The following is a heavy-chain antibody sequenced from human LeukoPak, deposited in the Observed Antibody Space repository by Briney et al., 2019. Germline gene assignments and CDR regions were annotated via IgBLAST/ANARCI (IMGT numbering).Heavy chain of an antibody. V-gene: IGHV5-51*01. D-gene: IGHD3-3*01. J-gene: IGHJ6*03. CDR2: IYPGDPDT. Sequence: GESLKISCKGSGYSFTSYWIGWVRQMPGKGLEWMGIIYPGDPDTRYSPSFQGQVTISADKSISTAYLQWSSLKASDTAMYYCARLDSGVVINPYYYMDVWGKGTTVTVSS. CDR1: GYSFTSYW. CDR3: ARLDSGVVINPYYYMDV.